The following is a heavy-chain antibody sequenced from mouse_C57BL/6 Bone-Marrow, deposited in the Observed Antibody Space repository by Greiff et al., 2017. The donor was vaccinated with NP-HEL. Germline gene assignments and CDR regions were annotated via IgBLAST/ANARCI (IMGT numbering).Heavy chain of an antibody. CDR3: TREGWDWYFYV. CDR2: IDPETGGT. Sequence: QVQLQQSGAELVRPGASVTLSCKASGYTFTDYEMHWVKQTPVHGLEWIGAIDPETGGTAYNQKFKGKAILTADKSSSTAYMELRSLTSEDSAVYYCTREGWDWYFYVWGTGTTVTVAS. V-gene: IGHV1-15*01. CDR1: GYTFTDYE. D-gene: IGHD3-2*02. J-gene: IGHJ1*03.